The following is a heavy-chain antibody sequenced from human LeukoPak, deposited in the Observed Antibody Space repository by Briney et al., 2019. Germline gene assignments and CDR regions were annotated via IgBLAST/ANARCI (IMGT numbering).Heavy chain of an antibody. CDR3: ARGDSYGYFFY. D-gene: IGHD5-18*01. Sequence: SETLSLTCTVSGGSSSSGGYSWSWVRQPPGKGLEWIGFIYHSGSTYYNPSLKSRVTISVDRSKNQFSLKLSSVTAADTAVYYCARGDSYGYFFYWGQGTLVTVSS. V-gene: IGHV4-30-2*01. CDR1: GGSSSSGGYS. CDR2: IYHSGST. J-gene: IGHJ4*02.